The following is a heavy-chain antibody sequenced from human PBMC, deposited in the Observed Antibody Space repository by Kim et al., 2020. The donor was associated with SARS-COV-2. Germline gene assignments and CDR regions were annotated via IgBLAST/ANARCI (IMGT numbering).Heavy chain of an antibody. V-gene: IGHV3-66*01. Sequence: GGSLRLSCAASGFTVSSNYMSWVRQAPGKGLEWVSVIYSGGSTYYADSVKGRFTISRDNSKNTLYLQMNSLRAEDTAVYYCAREHIVVVPAAMGGAFDIWGQGTMVTVSS. D-gene: IGHD2-2*01. J-gene: IGHJ3*02. CDR1: GFTVSSNY. CDR2: IYSGGST. CDR3: AREHIVVVPAAMGGAFDI.